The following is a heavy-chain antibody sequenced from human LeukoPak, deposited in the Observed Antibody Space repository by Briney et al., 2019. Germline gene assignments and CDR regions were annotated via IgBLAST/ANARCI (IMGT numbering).Heavy chain of an antibody. Sequence: GGSLRLSCAASGFTFSSYGMHWVRQAPGKGLEWVAVISYDGSSRYYADSVKGRFTISRDNAKNTMYLQMNSLRTEDTAVYYCARARKSGGITMLRGVKDRGWFGPWGQGTLVTVSS. V-gene: IGHV3-30*03. CDR2: ISYDGSSR. D-gene: IGHD3-10*01. J-gene: IGHJ5*01. CDR3: ARARKSGGITMLRGVKDRGWFGP. CDR1: GFTFSSYG.